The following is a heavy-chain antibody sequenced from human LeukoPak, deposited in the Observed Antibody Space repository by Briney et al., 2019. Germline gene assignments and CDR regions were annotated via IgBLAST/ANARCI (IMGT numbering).Heavy chain of an antibody. CDR1: GFSLSNAKMG. CDR3: ARILTGDIAAAGTFDY. D-gene: IGHD6-13*01. CDR2: IFSNDEK. V-gene: IGHV2-26*01. Sequence: SGPVLVKPTETLTPTCTVSGFSLSNAKMGVTWIRQPPGKALEWLAHIFSNDEKSYSTSLKSRLTISKDTSKSQVVLTMTNMDPVDTATYYCARILTGDIAAAGTFDYWGQGTLVTVSS. J-gene: IGHJ4*02.